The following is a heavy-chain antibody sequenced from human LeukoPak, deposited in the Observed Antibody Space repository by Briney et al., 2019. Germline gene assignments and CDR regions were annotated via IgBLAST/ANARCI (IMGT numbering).Heavy chain of an antibody. CDR1: GGSISSGGYY. D-gene: IGHD4-23*01. Sequence: SQTLSLTCAVSGGSISSGGYYWSWIRQPPGKGLEWIGYIYYSGSTNYNPSLKSRVTISVDTSKNQFSLKLSSVTAADTAVYYCARLYTPYDYGGQNWFDPWGQGTLVTVSS. J-gene: IGHJ5*02. V-gene: IGHV4-61*08. CDR2: IYYSGST. CDR3: ARLYTPYDYGGQNWFDP.